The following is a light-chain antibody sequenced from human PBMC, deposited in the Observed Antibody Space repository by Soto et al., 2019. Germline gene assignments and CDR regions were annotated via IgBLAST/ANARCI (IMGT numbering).Light chain of an antibody. Sequence: EFVLTQSPGTRSLSPGERATLSCRASQTVRNNSLAWYQQKPGQAPRLLIYDASSRATGIPDRFSGGGSGTDFTLTISRLEPEDFAVYYCQQFSSYPLTFGGGTKVEIK. CDR2: DAS. CDR3: QQFSSYPLT. V-gene: IGKV3-20*01. J-gene: IGKJ4*01. CDR1: QTVRNNS.